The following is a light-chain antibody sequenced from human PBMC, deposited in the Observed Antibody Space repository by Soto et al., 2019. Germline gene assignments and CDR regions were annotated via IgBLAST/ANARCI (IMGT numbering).Light chain of an antibody. CDR1: SSDVGGYNY. V-gene: IGLV2-11*01. CDR2: DVT. J-gene: IGLJ1*01. CDR3: CSYAGSYIYV. Sequence: QSALTQPRSVSGSPGQSVTIPCTGTSSDVGGYNYVSWYQQHPDKAPKVMIYDVTKRPSGVPDRFSGSKSGNTASLTISGLQAEDEADYYCCSYAGSYIYVFGTGTKLTVL.